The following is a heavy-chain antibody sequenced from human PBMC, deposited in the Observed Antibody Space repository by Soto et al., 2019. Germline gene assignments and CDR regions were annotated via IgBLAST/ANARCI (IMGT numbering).Heavy chain of an antibody. CDR3: VRDSKKTWGDYYYYYYGMDV. CDR1: GGSISTYY. J-gene: IGHJ6*02. V-gene: IGHV4-59*01. D-gene: IGHD3-16*01. Sequence: SETLSLTCNVSGGSISTYYWSWIRQPPGKGLEWIGYIYYSGSTNYNPSLKSRVTISVDTSKNQFSLKLSSVTAADTAVYYCVRDSKKTWGDYYYYYYGMDVWGQGTTVTVSS. CDR2: IYYSGST.